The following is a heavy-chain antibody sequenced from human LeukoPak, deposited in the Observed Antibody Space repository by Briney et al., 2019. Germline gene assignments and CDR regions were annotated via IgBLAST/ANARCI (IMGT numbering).Heavy chain of an antibody. CDR1: GGSISSGSYY. Sequence: SETLSLTCIVSGGSISSGSYYWSWIRQPAGKGLEWIGRIYSSGSTSYNPSLKSRVTISVDTSKNQFSLNLTSVTAADTAVYYCARAMSIAARLQTIFDYWGQGTLVTVSS. CDR2: IYSSGST. D-gene: IGHD6-6*01. J-gene: IGHJ4*02. CDR3: ARAMSIAARLQTIFDY. V-gene: IGHV4-61*02.